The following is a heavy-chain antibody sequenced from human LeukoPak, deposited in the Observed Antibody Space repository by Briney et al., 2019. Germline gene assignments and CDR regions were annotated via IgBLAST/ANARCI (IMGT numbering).Heavy chain of an antibody. D-gene: IGHD5-18*01. V-gene: IGHV4-59*08. CDR2: IYYSGST. Sequence: SETLSLTCTVSGGSISSYYRSWIRQPPGKGLEWIGYIYYSGSTNYNPSLKSRVTISVDTSKNQFSLKLSSVTAADTAVYYCARLRGIQLWLNYFDYWGQGTLVTVSS. J-gene: IGHJ4*02. CDR3: ARLRGIQLWLNYFDY. CDR1: GGSISSYY.